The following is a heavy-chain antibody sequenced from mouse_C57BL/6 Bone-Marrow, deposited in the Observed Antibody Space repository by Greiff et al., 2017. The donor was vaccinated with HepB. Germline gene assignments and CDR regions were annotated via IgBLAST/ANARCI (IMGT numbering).Heavy chain of an antibody. J-gene: IGHJ4*01. CDR1: GFTFSSYA. Sequence: EVQLVESGEGLVKPGGSLKLSCAASGFTFSSYAMSWVRQTPEKRLEWVAYISSGGDYIYYADTVKGRFTISRDNARNTLYLQMSSLKSEDTAMYYCTRDESMVPPYAMDYWGQGTSVTVSS. CDR2: ISSGGDYI. D-gene: IGHD1-1*02. CDR3: TRDESMVPPYAMDY. V-gene: IGHV5-9-1*02.